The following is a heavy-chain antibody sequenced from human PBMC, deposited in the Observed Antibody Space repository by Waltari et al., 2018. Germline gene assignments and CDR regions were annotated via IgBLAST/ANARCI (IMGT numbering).Heavy chain of an antibody. CDR3: ARLVDSISFDY. J-gene: IGHJ4*02. V-gene: IGHV4-38-2*01. Sequence: QVQLQESGPGLVKPSETLSLTCAVSGYSISSGYYWGWIRQPPGKGLEWIGSHYHSGGTYYNRSCKNRVTISVATSKNQFSLKMSSVTAAYTAVYYCARLVDSISFDYWGQGTLVTVSS. D-gene: IGHD2-15*01. CDR2: HYHSGGT. CDR1: GYSISSGYY.